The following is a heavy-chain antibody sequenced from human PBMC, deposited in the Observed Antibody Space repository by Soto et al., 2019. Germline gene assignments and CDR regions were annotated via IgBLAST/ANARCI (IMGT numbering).Heavy chain of an antibody. CDR2: ISAKNGNT. J-gene: IGHJ4*02. D-gene: IGHD3-10*01. V-gene: IGHV1-18*01. CDR1: GYTFTSYG. CDR3: ARGGASAMVRGVKGSAY. Sequence: QVQLVQSGAEVKKPGASVKVSCKASGYTFTSYGITWVRQAPGQGLEWMGWISAKNGNTNYAQKLEGRVTMTTDTSRSTADMELGSLRSADTAVYFSARGGASAMVRGVKGSAYWGQGTLVTVSS.